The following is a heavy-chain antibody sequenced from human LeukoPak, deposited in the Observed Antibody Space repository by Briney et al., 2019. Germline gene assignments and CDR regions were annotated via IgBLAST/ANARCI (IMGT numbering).Heavy chain of an antibody. CDR1: GGSFSGYY. V-gene: IGHV4-59*10. Sequence: SETLSLTCAVYGGSFSGYYWSWIRQPPGKGLEWIGRIYTSGSTNYNPSLKSRVTISVDTSKNQFSLKLSSVTAADTAVYYCARDRSYYGSGSLPDYWGQGTLVTVSS. J-gene: IGHJ4*02. CDR2: IYTSGST. CDR3: ARDRSYYGSGSLPDY. D-gene: IGHD3-10*01.